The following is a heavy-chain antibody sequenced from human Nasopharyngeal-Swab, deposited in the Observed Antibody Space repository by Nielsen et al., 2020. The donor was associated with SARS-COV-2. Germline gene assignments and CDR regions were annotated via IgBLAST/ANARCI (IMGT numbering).Heavy chain of an antibody. CDR1: GFTFSSYA. D-gene: IGHD1-26*01. CDR3: ARDPRGLWDSYGMDV. J-gene: IGHJ6*02. CDR2: ISYDGSNK. Sequence: GGSLRLSCAASGFTFSSYAMHWVRQAPGKGLEWVAVISYDGSNKYYADSVKGRFTISRDSSKNTLYLQMNSLRAEDTAVYYCARDPRGLWDSYGMDVWGQGTTVTVSS. V-gene: IGHV3-30-3*01.